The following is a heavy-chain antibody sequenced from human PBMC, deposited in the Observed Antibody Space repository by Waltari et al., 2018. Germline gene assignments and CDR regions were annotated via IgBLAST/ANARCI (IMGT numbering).Heavy chain of an antibody. Sequence: QVQLQESGPGLVKPSETLSLTCAVSGYSISSGYYWGWIRQPPGQGLEWIGSIYHSGSTYYNPSLKSRVTISVDTSKNQFSLKLSSVTAADTAVYYCASGYSYGFYYFDYWGQGTLVTVSS. CDR3: ASGYSYGFYYFDY. J-gene: IGHJ4*02. CDR1: GYSISSGYY. D-gene: IGHD5-18*01. CDR2: IYHSGST. V-gene: IGHV4-38-2*01.